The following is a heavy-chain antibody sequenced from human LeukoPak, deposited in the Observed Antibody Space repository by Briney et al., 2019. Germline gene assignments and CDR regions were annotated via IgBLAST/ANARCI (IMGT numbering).Heavy chain of an antibody. D-gene: IGHD7-27*01. CDR3: ARDKMTGDSYFDY. CDR2: IKQDGSEK. J-gene: IGHJ4*02. Sequence: XVRQAPGKGLEWVXHIKQDGSEKNYVDSVKGRFTISRDNAKNSLLLQMDGLRAEDAAVYYCARDKMTGDSYFDYWGQGTLVTVSS. V-gene: IGHV3-7*01.